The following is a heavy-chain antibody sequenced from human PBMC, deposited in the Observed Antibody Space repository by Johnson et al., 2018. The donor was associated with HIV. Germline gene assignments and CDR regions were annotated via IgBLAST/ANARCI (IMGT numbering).Heavy chain of an antibody. CDR3: ARDGRDGYNYRWLWGAFDI. J-gene: IGHJ3*02. CDR2: IWYDGSNK. V-gene: IGHV3-33*01. CDR1: GFSFNTYG. Sequence: QVQLVESGGNVVQPGRSLRLSCAASGFSFNTYGMHWVRQAPGKGLEWVAVIWYDGSNKYYADSVKGRFTISRDNSKNTLYLQMNSLRAEDTAVYYCARDGRDGYNYRWLWGAFDIWGQGTMVTVS. D-gene: IGHD5-24*01.